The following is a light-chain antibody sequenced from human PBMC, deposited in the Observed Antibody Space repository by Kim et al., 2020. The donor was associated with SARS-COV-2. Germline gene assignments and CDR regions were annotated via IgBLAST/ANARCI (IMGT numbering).Light chain of an antibody. J-gene: IGLJ3*02. Sequence: SYELTQPSSVSVSPGQTARITCSGDVLAKKYARWFQQKPGQAPVLVIYKDSERPSGIPERFSGSSSGTTVTLTISGAQVEDEADYYCYSAALLTFGGGTQLTVL. CDR2: KDS. CDR3: YSAALLT. CDR1: VLAKKY. V-gene: IGLV3-27*01.